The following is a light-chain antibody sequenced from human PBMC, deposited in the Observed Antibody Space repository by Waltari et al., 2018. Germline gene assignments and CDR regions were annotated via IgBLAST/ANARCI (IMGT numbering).Light chain of an antibody. V-gene: IGKV1-33*01. Sequence: DIQMTQSPSSLSASVGDRVTITCQASQGVTKYVNWYQQKPGEAPNLLIYAASNLETGVPSSFSGSGFGTDFSFTISSLQPEDVGTYFCQQYDNLPVTFGGGTKVEIK. J-gene: IGKJ4*01. CDR3: QQYDNLPVT. CDR1: QGVTKY. CDR2: AAS.